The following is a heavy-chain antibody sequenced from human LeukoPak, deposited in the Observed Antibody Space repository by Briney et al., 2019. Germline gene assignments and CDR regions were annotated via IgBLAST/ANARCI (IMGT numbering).Heavy chain of an antibody. CDR3: ARGTDITATGSDF. CDR2: ISSSSSYI. CDR1: GFTFSIYA. V-gene: IGHV3-21*01. J-gene: IGHJ4*02. Sequence: GGSLRLSCAASGFTFSIYAMNWVRQAPGKGLEWVPSISSSSSYIYYADSMKGRFTISRDDAKNSLYLQMSSLRAEDTAVYYCARGTDITATGSDFWGQGTLVTVSS. D-gene: IGHD6-13*01.